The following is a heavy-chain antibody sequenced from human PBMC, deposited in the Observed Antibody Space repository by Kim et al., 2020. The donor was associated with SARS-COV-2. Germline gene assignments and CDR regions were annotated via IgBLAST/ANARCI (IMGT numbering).Heavy chain of an antibody. CDR2: IIPIFGTA. CDR3: ARDEDYNILTGYEAFDI. D-gene: IGHD3-9*01. V-gene: IGHV1-69*13. CDR1: GGTFSSYA. Sequence: SVKVSCKASGGTFSSYAISWVRQAPGQGLEWMGGIIPIFGTANYAQKFQGRVTITADESTSTAYMELSSLRSEDTAVYYCARDEDYNILTGYEAFDIWGQGTMVTVSS. J-gene: IGHJ3*02.